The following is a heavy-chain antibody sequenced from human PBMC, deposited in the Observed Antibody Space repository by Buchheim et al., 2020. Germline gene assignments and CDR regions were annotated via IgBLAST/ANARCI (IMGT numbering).Heavy chain of an antibody. CDR2: ISCNGSTI. CDR1: GFTFSSYD. Sequence: EVQLVESGGGLVQPGGSLRLSCAASGFTFSSYDMNWVRQAPGKGLEWVSYISCNGSTIYYADSVKGRFTISRDNAKNSLYLQMNSVRAEDTDDYYCARSSRNFDYWGQGTL. J-gene: IGHJ4*02. D-gene: IGHD6-19*01. CDR3: ARSSRNFDY. V-gene: IGHV3-48*03.